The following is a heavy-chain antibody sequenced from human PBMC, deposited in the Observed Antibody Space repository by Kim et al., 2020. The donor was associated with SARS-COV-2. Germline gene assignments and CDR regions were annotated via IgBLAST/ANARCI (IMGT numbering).Heavy chain of an antibody. CDR1: GGTFSSYA. J-gene: IGHJ4*02. CDR2: IIPIFGTA. CDR3: ASTGNSMLFDY. D-gene: IGHD2-8*02. V-gene: IGHV1-69*13. Sequence: SVKVSCKASGGTFSSYAISWVRQAPGQGLEWMGGIIPIFGTANYAQKFQGRVTITADESTSTAYMGLSSLRSEDTAVYYCASTGNSMLFDYGGQGTLVTVST.